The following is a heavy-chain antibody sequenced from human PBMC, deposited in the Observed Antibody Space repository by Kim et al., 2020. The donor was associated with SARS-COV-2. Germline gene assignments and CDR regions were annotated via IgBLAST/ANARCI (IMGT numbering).Heavy chain of an antibody. J-gene: IGHJ3*02. D-gene: IGHD7-27*01. CDR3: ARRVGTGRPFDI. Sequence: YNNPSPRSRVPITVDTSKNQFSLELSSVTAADTAVYYCARRVGTGRPFDIWGQGTMVTVSS. V-gene: IGHV4-39*01.